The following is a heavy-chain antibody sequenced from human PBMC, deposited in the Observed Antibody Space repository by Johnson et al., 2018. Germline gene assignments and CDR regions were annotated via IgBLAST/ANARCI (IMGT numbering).Heavy chain of an antibody. CDR3: ARSVGYSYGFRYDYYYYYGMDV. V-gene: IGHV3-13*01. D-gene: IGHD5-18*01. Sequence: VQLVQSGGGVVQPGRSLRLSCAVSGFTFSSYDMHWVRQATGKGLEWVSAIGTAGDTYYPGSVKGRFTISRDNAKNALYLQMNSLRAEDTALYHCARSVGYSYGFRYDYYYYYGMDVWGQGTTVTVSS. CDR2: IGTAGDT. J-gene: IGHJ6*02. CDR1: GFTFSSYD.